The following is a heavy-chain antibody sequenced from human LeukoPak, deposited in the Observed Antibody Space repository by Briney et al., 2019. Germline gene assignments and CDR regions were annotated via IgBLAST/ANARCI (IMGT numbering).Heavy chain of an antibody. CDR2: INYSGNT. CDR1: GDSISTTSYY. D-gene: IGHD3-22*01. V-gene: IGHV4-39*07. J-gene: IGHJ4*02. Sequence: PSETLSLTCSVSGDSISTTSYYWAWVRQPPGKGLEWIGSINYSGNTYYNPSLKSRVTISVDTSKNQFSLKLSSVTAADTAVYYCARDHYYDNSGYYEIDYWGQGTLVSVSS. CDR3: ARDHYYDNSGYYEIDY.